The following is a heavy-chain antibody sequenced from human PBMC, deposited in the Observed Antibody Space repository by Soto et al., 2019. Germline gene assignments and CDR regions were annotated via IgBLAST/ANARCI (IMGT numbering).Heavy chain of an antibody. Sequence: PGGSLRLSCAASGFTFSSYGMHWVRQAPGKGLEWVAVIWYDGSNKYYADSVKGRFTISRDNSKNTLYLQMNSLRAEDTAVYYCARDSPREICTNGVCYTYYYYGMDVWGQGTTVTVSS. CDR3: ARDSPREICTNGVCYTYYYYGMDV. V-gene: IGHV3-33*01. J-gene: IGHJ6*02. CDR2: IWYDGSNK. CDR1: GFTFSSYG. D-gene: IGHD2-8*01.